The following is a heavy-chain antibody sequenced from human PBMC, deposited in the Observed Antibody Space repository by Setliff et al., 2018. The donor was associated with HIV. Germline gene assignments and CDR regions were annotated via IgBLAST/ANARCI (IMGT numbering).Heavy chain of an antibody. Sequence: EASVKVSCKASGYTFTGYYIHWVRQAPGQGLEWMGWINPNSGDTNYAQRFRGRVTMTRDTSISTAYMELSRLRSDDTAVFYCARAPGPPWIQLWLTYFDYWGRGTLVTVSS. D-gene: IGHD5-18*01. CDR3: ARAPGPPWIQLWLTYFDY. J-gene: IGHJ4*02. CDR2: INPNSGDT. CDR1: GYTFTGYY. V-gene: IGHV1-2*02.